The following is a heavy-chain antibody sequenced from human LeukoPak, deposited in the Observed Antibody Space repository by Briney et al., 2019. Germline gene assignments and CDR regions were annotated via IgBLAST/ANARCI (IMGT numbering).Heavy chain of an antibody. D-gene: IGHD6-19*01. V-gene: IGHV4-34*01. CDR2: INHSGST. CDR3: ARGKGSGWTFDY. CDR1: GGSFSGYY. Sequence: SETLSLTCAVYGGSFSGYYWTWIREPPGKGREWIGEINHSGSTNYNPSLKSRVTISVDTSKNQFSLKLGSVTAADTAVYYCARGKGSGWTFDYWGQGTLVTVSS. J-gene: IGHJ4*02.